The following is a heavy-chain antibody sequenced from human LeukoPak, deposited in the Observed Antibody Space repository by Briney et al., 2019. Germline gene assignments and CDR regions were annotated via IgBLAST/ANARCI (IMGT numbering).Heavy chain of an antibody. J-gene: IGHJ4*02. CDR3: AKGGDVGATPYLYYFDY. D-gene: IGHD1-26*01. CDR1: GFTFSSYA. Sequence: PGGSVRLSCAASGFTFSSYAMSWVRQAPGKGLEWVSAISGSGGSTYYADSVRGRFTISRDNSKNTLYLQMNSLRAEDTAVYYCAKGGDVGATPYLYYFDYWGQGTLVTVSS. CDR2: ISGSGGST. V-gene: IGHV3-23*01.